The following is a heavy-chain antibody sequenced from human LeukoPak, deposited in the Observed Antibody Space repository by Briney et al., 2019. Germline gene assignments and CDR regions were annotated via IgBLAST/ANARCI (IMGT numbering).Heavy chain of an antibody. D-gene: IGHD3-10*01. Sequence: QPGGSLRLSCAASGFTFSSYWMHWVRQAPGKGLVWVSRINSDRSSTSYADSVKGRFTISRDNAKNTLYLQMNSLRAEDTAVYYCASWGVTMVRGVTGSKYYYYYYGMDVWGKGTTVTVSS. CDR3: ASWGVTMVRGVTGSKYYYYYYGMDV. CDR1: GFTFSSYW. V-gene: IGHV3-74*01. CDR2: INSDRSST. J-gene: IGHJ6*04.